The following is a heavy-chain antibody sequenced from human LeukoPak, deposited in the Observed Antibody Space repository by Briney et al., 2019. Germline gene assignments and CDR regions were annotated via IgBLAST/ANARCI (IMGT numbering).Heavy chain of an antibody. Sequence: GGSLRLSCAASGSTFSSYAMSWVRQAPGKGLEWVSAISGSGGSTYYADSVKGRFTISRDNSKNTLYLQMNSLRAEDTAVYYCAKGPSYSGSYSRGYFDYWGQGTLVTVSS. V-gene: IGHV3-23*01. J-gene: IGHJ4*02. CDR3: AKGPSYSGSYSRGYFDY. D-gene: IGHD1-26*01. CDR1: GSTFSSYA. CDR2: ISGSGGST.